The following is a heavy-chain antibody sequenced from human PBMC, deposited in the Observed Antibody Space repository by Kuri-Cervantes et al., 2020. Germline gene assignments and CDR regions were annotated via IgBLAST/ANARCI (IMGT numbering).Heavy chain of an antibody. V-gene: IGHV3-33*01. CDR2: IWYDGSNK. J-gene: IGHJ4*02. CDR3: ATAGDEQWLVSKY. Sequence: GESLKISCAASGFTFSSYGMHWVRQAPGKGLEWVAVIWYDGSNKYYADSVKGRFTISRDNSRNTLYLQMNSLRAEDTAVYYCATAGDEQWLVSKYWGQGTLVTVSS. D-gene: IGHD6-19*01. CDR1: GFTFSSYG.